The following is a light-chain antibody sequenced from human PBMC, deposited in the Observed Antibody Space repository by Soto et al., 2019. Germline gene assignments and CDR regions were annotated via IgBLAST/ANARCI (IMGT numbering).Light chain of an antibody. J-gene: IGKJ2*01. CDR2: GAS. V-gene: IGKV3-20*01. CDR1: QSVNSNY. CDR3: QQYGTSPHT. Sequence: EIVLTQSPGTLSLSPVEIASLSCRASQSVNSNYLAWYQQKPGQVPRPLIYGASIRAAVVPDRLSGSGSGTYFSPTTSSLEPEDHAVYYCQQYGTSPHTFGQGTKVQIK.